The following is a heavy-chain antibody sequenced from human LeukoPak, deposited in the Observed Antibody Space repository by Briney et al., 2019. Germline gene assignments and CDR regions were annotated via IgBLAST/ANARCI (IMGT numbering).Heavy chain of an antibody. CDR1: GFTFREYS. V-gene: IGHV3-23*01. D-gene: IGHD2-15*01. CDR3: AKGGYTTWFDP. CDR2: IRSDGRDT. J-gene: IGHJ5*02. Sequence: GGSLRLSCAASGFTFREYSMSWVRQAPGKGLEWVSNIRSDGRDTYYIDSVKGRFTISRDNSKNTVYLEMSSLRVEDTGVYYCAKGGYTTWFDPWGQGTLVTVSS.